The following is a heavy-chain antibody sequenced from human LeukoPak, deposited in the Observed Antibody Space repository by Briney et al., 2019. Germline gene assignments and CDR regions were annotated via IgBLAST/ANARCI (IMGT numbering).Heavy chain of an antibody. CDR2: ISGSGGTT. J-gene: IGHJ4*02. D-gene: IGHD3-10*01. CDR3: ARDRLWFGEYDY. CDR1: GFTFSNYA. V-gene: IGHV3-23*01. Sequence: GGSLRLSCAASGFTFSNYAMSWVRQAPGKGLEWVSKISGSGGTTNYADSVKGRFTISRDNSKNTLYLQMNSLRAEDTAVYYCARDRLWFGEYDYWGQGTLVTVSS.